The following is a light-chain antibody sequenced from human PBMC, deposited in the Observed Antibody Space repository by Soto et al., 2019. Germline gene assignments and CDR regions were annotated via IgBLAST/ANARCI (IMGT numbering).Light chain of an antibody. V-gene: IGLV2-8*01. CDR1: SSDVGGYNY. CDR3: SSYAASNNFYFV. CDR2: EVT. Sequence: QSVLTQPPSASGSPGQSVTISCTGPSSDVGGYNYVSWYQQYPGRAPKLMIYEVTKRPSGVPDRFSGSKSGNTASLTVSGLQAEDEDDYYCSSYAASNNFYFVFGGGTKLTVL. J-gene: IGLJ3*02.